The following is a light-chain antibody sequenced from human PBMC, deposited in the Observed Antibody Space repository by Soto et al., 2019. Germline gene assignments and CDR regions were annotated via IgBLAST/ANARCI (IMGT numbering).Light chain of an antibody. J-gene: IGKJ5*01. CDR2: DVS. CDR1: QSLLYSDGNTY. CDR3: KHGTHWPPLT. V-gene: IGKV2-30*01. Sequence: DVVLTQSPLSLSVTLGQPASISCRSSQSLLYSDGNTYLNWFQQRPGQSPRRLIFDVSNRDSGVSDRFSGTGSGTAFTLKISRVEAEDVGVYYCKHGTHWPPLTVGQETRLEIK.